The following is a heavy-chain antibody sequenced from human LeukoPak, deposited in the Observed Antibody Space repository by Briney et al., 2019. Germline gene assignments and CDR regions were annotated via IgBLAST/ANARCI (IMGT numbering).Heavy chain of an antibody. J-gene: IGHJ3*01. D-gene: IGHD1-1*01. CDR2: LYYSGST. CDR1: GASITSRGSC. Sequence: PSETLSLTCTVSGASITSRGSCWGWLRQPPGKGLEWIGSLYYSGSTYYNPSLKSRVTISVDTSKNQFSLKLSSVTAADTAVYYCARDRTRYNWNDRGTESDAFDLWGQGTMVTVSS. CDR3: ARDRTRYNWNDRGTESDAFDL. V-gene: IGHV4-39*07.